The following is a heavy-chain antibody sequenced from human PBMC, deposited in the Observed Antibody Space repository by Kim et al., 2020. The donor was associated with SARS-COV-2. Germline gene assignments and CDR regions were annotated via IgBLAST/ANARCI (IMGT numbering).Heavy chain of an antibody. J-gene: IGHJ5*02. CDR1: GYSFTSYW. CDR2: IYPGDSDT. CDR3: ARLISLVDRISYLLPEMVRGSRFDP. D-gene: IGHD3-10*01. V-gene: IGHV5-51*01. Sequence: GESLKISCKGSGYSFTSYWIGWVRQMPGKGLEWMGIIYPGDSDTRYIPSFQGQVTISADKSISTAYLQWSSLKASDTAMYYCARLISLVDRISYLLPEMVRGSRFDPWGQGTLVTVSS.